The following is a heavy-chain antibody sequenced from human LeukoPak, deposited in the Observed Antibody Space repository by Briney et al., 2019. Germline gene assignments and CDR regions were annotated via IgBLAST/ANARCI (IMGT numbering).Heavy chain of an antibody. CDR1: GGSISSGDYY. V-gene: IGHV4-30-4*01. CDR2: IYYSGST. D-gene: IGHD3-10*01. CDR3: AQTMVRGAGYFDY. Sequence: SETLSLTCTVSGGSISSGDYYWSWIRQPPGKGLEWIGYIYYSGSTYYNPSLKSRVTISVDTSKNQFSLKLSSVTAADTAVYYCAQTMVRGAGYFDYWGQGTLVTVSS. J-gene: IGHJ4*02.